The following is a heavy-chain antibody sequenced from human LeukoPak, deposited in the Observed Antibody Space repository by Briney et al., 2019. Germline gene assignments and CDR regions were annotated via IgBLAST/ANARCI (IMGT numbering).Heavy chain of an antibody. CDR1: GFTFSSYS. Sequence: GGSLRLSCAASGFTFSSYSMNWVRQAPGKGLEWVSSISSSSSYIYYADSVKGRFTISRDNAKNSLYLQMNSLRAEDTAVYYCAREKTGYSYGYGAFDIWGQGTMVTVSS. J-gene: IGHJ3*02. CDR3: AREKTGYSYGYGAFDI. D-gene: IGHD5-18*01. CDR2: ISSSSSYI. V-gene: IGHV3-21*01.